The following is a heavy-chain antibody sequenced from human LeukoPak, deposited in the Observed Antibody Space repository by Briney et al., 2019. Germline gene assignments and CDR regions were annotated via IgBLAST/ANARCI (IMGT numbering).Heavy chain of an antibody. CDR2: ISAYKANT. CDR1: VCTFTRYG. V-gene: IGHV1-18*01. Sequence: GGAVKDSCQACVCTFTRYGISWVGQAPGQGLEWMGWISAYKANTKYAQNRQGRVTMTTDTPATTAYMELRSLTSDDTAVYFCARGGGYNDYWGQGTLVTVSS. D-gene: IGHD5-24*01. J-gene: IGHJ4*02. CDR3: ARGGGYNDY.